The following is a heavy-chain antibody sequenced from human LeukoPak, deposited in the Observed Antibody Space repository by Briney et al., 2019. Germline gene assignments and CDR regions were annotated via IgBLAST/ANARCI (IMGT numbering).Heavy chain of an antibody. CDR1: GYTFTSYG. CDR2: ISAYNVNT. CDR3: ATCTMVRGVILLGFDY. V-gene: IGHV1-18*04. Sequence: ASVKVSCKASGYTFTSYGISWGRQAPGQGLQWMAWISAYNVNTNYAQKLQGRVTMTTDTSTSTAYMELRSLRSDDTAVYYCATCTMVRGVILLGFDYWGQGTLVTVSS. D-gene: IGHD3-10*01. J-gene: IGHJ4*02.